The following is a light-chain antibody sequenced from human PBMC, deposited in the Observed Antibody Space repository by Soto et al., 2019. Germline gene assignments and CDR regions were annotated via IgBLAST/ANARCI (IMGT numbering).Light chain of an antibody. CDR2: DAS. CDR1: QNINRW. J-gene: IGKJ1*01. V-gene: IGKV1-5*02. Sequence: DIQLTQSPSTLSASVGDRVTIICRASQNINRWLAWYQQKPGKGPNLLIYDASSLENGVPSTFSGSGSGTEFTLTISSLQPDDFATYYCQQYNSYPATFGQGT. CDR3: QQYNSYPAT.